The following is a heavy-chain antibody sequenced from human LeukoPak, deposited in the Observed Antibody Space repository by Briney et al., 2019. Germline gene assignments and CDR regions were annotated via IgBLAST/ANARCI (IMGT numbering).Heavy chain of an antibody. Sequence: GGSLRLSCAASGFTFSSYEMNWVRQAPGKGLEWVSYISSSGSTIYYADSVKGRFTISRDNAKNSLYLQMNSLRAEDTAVYYCARERWRRRTTVVTSSYYMDVWGKGTTVTVSS. CDR1: GFTFSSYE. CDR2: ISSSGSTI. D-gene: IGHD4-23*01. J-gene: IGHJ6*03. CDR3: ARERWRRRTTVVTSSYYMDV. V-gene: IGHV3-48*03.